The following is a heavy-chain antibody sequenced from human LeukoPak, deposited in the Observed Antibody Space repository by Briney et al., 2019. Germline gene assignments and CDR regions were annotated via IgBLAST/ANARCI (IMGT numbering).Heavy chain of an antibody. V-gene: IGHV3-23*01. CDR1: GFTLSSYA. CDR3: AKDPSSSWFGDYFDY. Sequence: PGGSLRLSCAASGFTLSSYAMSWVRQAPGKGLEWVSAISGSGGSTYYADSVKGRFTISRDNSKNTLYLQMNSLRAEDTAVYYCAKDPSSSWFGDYFDYWGQGTLVTVSS. D-gene: IGHD6-13*01. CDR2: ISGSGGST. J-gene: IGHJ4*02.